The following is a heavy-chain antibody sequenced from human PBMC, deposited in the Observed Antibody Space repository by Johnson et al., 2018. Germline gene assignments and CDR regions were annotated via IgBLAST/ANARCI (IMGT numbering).Heavy chain of an antibody. J-gene: IGHJ6*03. CDR1: GFTFSSYG. D-gene: IGHD4-17*01. CDR2: ISYDGSNK. V-gene: IGHV3-30*03. Sequence: QVQLVESGGGVVQPGRSLRLSCAASGFTFSSYGMHWVRQAPGKGLEWVAVISYDGSNKYYADSVKGRFTISRDNSKNTLYLQMNSLRAEDTAVYYCASRTDYGDYAVYMDVWGKGTTVTVSS. CDR3: ASRTDYGDYAVYMDV.